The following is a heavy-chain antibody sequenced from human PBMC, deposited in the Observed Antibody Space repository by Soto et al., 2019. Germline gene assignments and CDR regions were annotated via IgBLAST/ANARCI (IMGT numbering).Heavy chain of an antibody. CDR1: GFTFSSYA. Sequence: GGSLRLSCAASGFTFSSYAMHWVHQAPGKGLEWVAVISYDGSNKYYADSVKGRFTISRDNSKNTLYLQMNSLRAEDTAVYYCARDSDRLLPYYFDYWGQGTLVTVSS. V-gene: IGHV3-30-3*01. D-gene: IGHD3-9*01. J-gene: IGHJ4*02. CDR2: ISYDGSNK. CDR3: ARDSDRLLPYYFDY.